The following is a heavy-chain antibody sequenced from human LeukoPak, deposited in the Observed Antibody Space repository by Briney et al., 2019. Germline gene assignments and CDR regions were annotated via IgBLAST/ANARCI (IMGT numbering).Heavy chain of an antibody. D-gene: IGHD2-2*01. CDR1: GGSFSVYY. CDR2: INHSGST. CDR3: ARSSCTSTSCYRSYYYFGLDV. J-gene: IGHJ6*02. Sequence: SETLSLTCAISGGSFSVYYWTWIRLAPGKGLEWIGEINHSGSTDYNPSLESRITMSVDTSKNQFSLKLSFVTAADTAVYYCARSSCTSTSCYRSYYYFGLDVWGQGTTVTVSS. V-gene: IGHV4-34*10.